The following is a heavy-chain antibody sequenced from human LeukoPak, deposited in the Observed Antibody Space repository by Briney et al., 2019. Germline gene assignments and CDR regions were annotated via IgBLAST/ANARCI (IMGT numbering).Heavy chain of an antibody. D-gene: IGHD3-3*01. J-gene: IGHJ5*02. V-gene: IGHV4-59*08. Sequence: SETLSLTCTVSGGSISSYYWSWIRQPPGKGLEWIGYIYYSGSTYYNPSLKSRVTISVDTSKNQFSLKLSSVTAADTAVYYCARRNYDFWSGYFRWWFDPWGQGTLVTVSS. CDR3: ARRNYDFWSGYFRWWFDP. CDR2: IYYSGST. CDR1: GGSISSYY.